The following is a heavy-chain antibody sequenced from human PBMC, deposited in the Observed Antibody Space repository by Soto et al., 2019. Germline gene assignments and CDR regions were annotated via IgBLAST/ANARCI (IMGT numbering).Heavy chain of an antibody. CDR3: SKERMVRGGIGY. V-gene: IGHV3-23*01. Sequence: EVQLLESGGGLVQPGGSLRLSRVPSGFTFSSYAMTWGRQAPGKGLEWVSAISGSGGSTYYADSVKGRFTISRDNSKNTLYLQMYSLRAEDSAVYYCSKERMVRGGIGYWGQGALVTVSS. J-gene: IGHJ4*02. CDR1: GFTFSSYA. D-gene: IGHD3-10*01. CDR2: ISGSGGST.